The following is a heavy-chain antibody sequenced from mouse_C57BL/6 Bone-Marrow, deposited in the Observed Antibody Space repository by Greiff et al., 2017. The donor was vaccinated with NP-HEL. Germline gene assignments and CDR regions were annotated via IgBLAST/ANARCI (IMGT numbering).Heavy chain of an antibody. CDR2: ISGGGGNT. J-gene: IGHJ2*01. V-gene: IGHV5-9*01. D-gene: IGHD2-5*01. CDR3: ARHEGYYSNYGY. Sequence: EVMLVESGGGLVKPGGSLKLSCAASGFTFSSYTMSWVRQTPEKRLEWVATISGGGGNTYYPDSVKGRFTISRDNAKNTLYLQMSSLRSEDTALYYCARHEGYYSNYGYWGQGTTLTVSS. CDR1: GFTFSSYT.